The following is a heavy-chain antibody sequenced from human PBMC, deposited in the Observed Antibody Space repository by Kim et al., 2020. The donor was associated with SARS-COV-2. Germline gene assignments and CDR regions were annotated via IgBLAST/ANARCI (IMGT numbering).Heavy chain of an antibody. D-gene: IGHD3-10*01. CDR2: INHSGST. J-gene: IGHJ6*02. Sequence: SETLSLTCAVYGGSFSGYYWSWIRQPPGKGLEWIGEINHSGSTNYNPSLKSRVTISVDKSKNQFSLKLSSVTAADTAVYYCARGQGFGELSLIQHYYYYGMDVWGQGTTVTVSS. V-gene: IGHV4-34*01. CDR1: GGSFSGYY. CDR3: ARGQGFGELSLIQHYYYYGMDV.